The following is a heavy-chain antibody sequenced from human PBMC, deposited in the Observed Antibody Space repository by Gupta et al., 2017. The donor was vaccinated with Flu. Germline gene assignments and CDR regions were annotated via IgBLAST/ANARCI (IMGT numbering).Heavy chain of an antibody. Sequence: QERVVEYGGGAVQTGRSLRLSCAAPGFSFSNDGMHWVRQAPGKGLEWVAGISHDGSKNYHTDSVKGRFTISRDNSKNTLYLQMSGLRIEDTAVDYCAKDWRWNNNIYGMNVWGQGTTVTVSS. D-gene: IGHD1-1*01. J-gene: IGHJ6*02. CDR3: AKDWRWNNNIYGMNV. CDR1: GFSFSNDG. V-gene: IGHV3-30*18. CDR2: ISHDGSKN.